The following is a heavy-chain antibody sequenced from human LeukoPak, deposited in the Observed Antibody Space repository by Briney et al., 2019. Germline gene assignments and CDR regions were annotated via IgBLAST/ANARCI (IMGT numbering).Heavy chain of an antibody. CDR3: VRQFAS. CDR2: IRQDGSEK. V-gene: IGHV3-7*01. J-gene: IGHJ4*02. Sequence: GGSLRLSCAASGFTFSNLWMSWVRQAPGKGLKWVANIRQDGSEKYYVDSVKGRFTVSRDNGKSSLYLQVNSLRVEDTALYYCVRQFASWGQGTLVTVSS. CDR1: GFTFSNLW.